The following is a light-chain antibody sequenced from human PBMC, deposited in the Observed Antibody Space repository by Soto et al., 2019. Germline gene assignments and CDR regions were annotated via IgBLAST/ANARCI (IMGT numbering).Light chain of an antibody. CDR1: QSISSY. J-gene: IGKJ4*01. CDR2: AAS. CDR3: LQRDTYPLT. V-gene: IGKV1-39*01. Sequence: DIQMTQSPSSLSASVGDRVTITCRASQSISSYLNWYQQKPGKAPKLLIYAASSLQSGVPSRFSGSGSGTDFTLTISSLQPEDFATYYCLQRDTYPLTFGGGTKVEIK.